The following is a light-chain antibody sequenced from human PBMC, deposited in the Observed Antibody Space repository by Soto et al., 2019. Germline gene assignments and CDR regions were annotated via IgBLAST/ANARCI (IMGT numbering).Light chain of an antibody. Sequence: QAVVTQPPSASGTPGQRVTISCSGSSSNIGSNYVYWYQQLPGTAPKLLIYRNNQRPSGVPDRFSGSKSGTSASLAISGLRSEDEADYYCAVWDDSLSGVVFGGGTQLTVL. J-gene: IGLJ2*01. CDR3: AVWDDSLSGVV. CDR1: SSNIGSNY. V-gene: IGLV1-47*01. CDR2: RNN.